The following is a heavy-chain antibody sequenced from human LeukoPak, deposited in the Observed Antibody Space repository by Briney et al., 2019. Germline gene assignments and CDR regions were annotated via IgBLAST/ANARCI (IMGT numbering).Heavy chain of an antibody. V-gene: IGHV5-51*01. CDR1: GSSFTSYW. CDR2: IYPGDSDT. D-gene: IGHD2-21*01. J-gene: IGHJ6*03. CDR3: ARQVVGTYYYMEV. Sequence: GASLKISCKGSGSSFTSYWIGWVRQLPGKGLEWMGIIYPGDSDTRYSRSFQGQVTISADKSITTADLQWSSRKASDTAMYYCARQVVGTYYYMEVWGKGSTVTVSS.